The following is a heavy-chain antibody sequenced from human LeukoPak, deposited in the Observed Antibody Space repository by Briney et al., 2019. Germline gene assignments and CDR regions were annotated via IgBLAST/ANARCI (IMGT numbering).Heavy chain of an antibody. CDR1: GGSFSGYY. Sequence: SETLSLTCAVYGGSFSGYYWSWIRQPPGKGLEWIGEINHSGSTNYNPSLKSRVTISVDTSKNQFSLKLSSVTAADTAVYYCARSRALQLVHYYYYGMDVWGQGTTVTVSS. D-gene: IGHD6-13*01. V-gene: IGHV4-34*01. CDR3: ARSRALQLVHYYYYGMDV. J-gene: IGHJ6*02. CDR2: INHSGST.